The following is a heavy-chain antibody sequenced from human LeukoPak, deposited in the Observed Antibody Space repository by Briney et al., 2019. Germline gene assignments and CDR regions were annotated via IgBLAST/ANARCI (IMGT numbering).Heavy chain of an antibody. CDR1: SVSFSGYY. CDR3: ARGAASPTHYNYYMDI. J-gene: IGHJ6*03. CDR2: INHSGST. Sequence: PSETLSLTCGVFSVSFSGYYWSWVRQAPGKGLEWIGEINHSGSTNFNPSLAGRLSLSVDTSNNQFSLRLSSVTAADTAVYYCARGAASPTHYNYYMDIWDKGTTVTVSS. V-gene: IGHV4-34*01.